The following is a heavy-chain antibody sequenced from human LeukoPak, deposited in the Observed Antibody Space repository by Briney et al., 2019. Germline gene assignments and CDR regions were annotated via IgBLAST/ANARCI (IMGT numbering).Heavy chain of an antibody. CDR1: GGTFSSYA. Sequence: EASVKVSCKASGGTFSSYAISWVRQAPGQGLEWMGRIIPIFGTANYAQKFQGRVTITTDESTSTAYMELSSLRSEDTAVYYCARTGTTKIQFDPWGQGTLVTVSS. D-gene: IGHD1-7*01. V-gene: IGHV1-69*05. CDR2: IIPIFGTA. J-gene: IGHJ5*02. CDR3: ARTGTTKIQFDP.